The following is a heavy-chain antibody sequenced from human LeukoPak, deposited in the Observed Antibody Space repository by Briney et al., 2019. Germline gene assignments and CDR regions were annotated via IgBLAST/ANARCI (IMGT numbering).Heavy chain of an antibody. D-gene: IGHD2-2*01. CDR3: ARDWGVVPAGNWFDP. CDR2: IYTSGST. CDR1: GGSISSYY. V-gene: IGHV4-4*07. J-gene: IGHJ5*02. Sequence: PSETLSLTCTVSGGSISSYYWSWIRQHAGKGLEWIGRIYTSGSTNYNPSLKSRVTMSVDTSKNQFSLKLSSVTAADTAVYYCARDWGVVPAGNWFDPWGQGTLVTVSS.